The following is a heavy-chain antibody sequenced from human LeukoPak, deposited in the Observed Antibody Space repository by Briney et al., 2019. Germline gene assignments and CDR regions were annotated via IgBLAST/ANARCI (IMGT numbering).Heavy chain of an antibody. CDR3: AREVLRYFDWLPTDAFDI. D-gene: IGHD3-9*01. CDR2: INPNSGGT. V-gene: IGHV1-2*02. J-gene: IGHJ3*02. Sequence: GASVKVSCKASGYTFTGYYTHWMRQAPGQGLEWMGWINPNSGGTNYAQKFQGRATMTRDTSISTAYMELSRLRSDDTAVYYCAREVLRYFDWLPTDAFDIWGQGTMVTVSS. CDR1: GYTFTGYY.